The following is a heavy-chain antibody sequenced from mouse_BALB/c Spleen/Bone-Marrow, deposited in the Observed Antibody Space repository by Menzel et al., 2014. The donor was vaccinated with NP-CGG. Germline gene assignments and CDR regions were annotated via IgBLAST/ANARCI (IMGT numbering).Heavy chain of an antibody. J-gene: IGHJ4*01. CDR1: GYTFTSYW. D-gene: IGHD2-1*01. CDR3: ARAGNYGNYYAMDY. Sequence: QVQQQQSGAELVRPGASVKLSCKASGYTFTSYWINWVKQRPGQGLEWIGNIYPSDSYTNYNQKFKDKATLTVDKSSSTAYMQLSSPTSEDSAVYFCARAGNYGNYYAMDYWGQGTSVTVSS. CDR2: IYPSDSYT. V-gene: IGHV1-69*02.